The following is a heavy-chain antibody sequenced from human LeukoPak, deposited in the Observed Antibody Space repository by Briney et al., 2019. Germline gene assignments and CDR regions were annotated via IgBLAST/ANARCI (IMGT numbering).Heavy chain of an antibody. D-gene: IGHD3-10*01. Sequence: GGSLRLSCAASGFTFSSYWMSWVRQAPGKGLEWVANIKQDGSEKYYVDSVKGRFTISRDNAKNSLYLQMHSLRAGDTAVYYCARDYGSGTYYYCMDVWGKGTTVTISS. J-gene: IGHJ6*03. CDR3: ARDYGSGTYYYCMDV. CDR1: GFTFSSYW. CDR2: IKQDGSEK. V-gene: IGHV3-7*01.